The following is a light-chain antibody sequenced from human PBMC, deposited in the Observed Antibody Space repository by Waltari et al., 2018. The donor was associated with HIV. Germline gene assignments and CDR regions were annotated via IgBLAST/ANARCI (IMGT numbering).Light chain of an antibody. Sequence: DIQLTQSPSSLPASVGDRVPITCRASQGISSYLAWYQQKPGKAPKLLIYAASTLQSGVPSRFSGSGSGTEVTLTISSLQPEDFATYYCQQFNSYPCSFGQGTKLEIK. V-gene: IGKV1-9*01. CDR3: QQFNSYPCS. CDR1: QGISSY. CDR2: AAS. J-gene: IGKJ2*04.